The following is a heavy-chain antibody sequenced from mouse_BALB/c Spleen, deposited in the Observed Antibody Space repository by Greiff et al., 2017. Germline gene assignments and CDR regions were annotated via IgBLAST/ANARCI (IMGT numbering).Heavy chain of an antibody. J-gene: IGHJ2*01. CDR3: ARWGYGNYLDY. V-gene: IGHV1-7*01. Sequence: VKLQESGAELAKPGASVKMSCKASGYTFTSYWMHWVKQRPGQGLEWIGYINPSTGYTGYNQKFKDKATLTADKSSSTAYMQLSSLTSEDSAVYYCARWGYGNYLDYWGQGTTLTVSS. D-gene: IGHD2-1*01. CDR1: GYTFTSYW. CDR2: INPSTGYT.